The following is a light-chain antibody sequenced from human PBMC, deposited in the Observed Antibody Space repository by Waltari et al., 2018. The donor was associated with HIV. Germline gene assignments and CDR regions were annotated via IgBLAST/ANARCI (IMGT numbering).Light chain of an antibody. CDR3: SSYTASSTLDVV. J-gene: IGLJ2*01. CDR2: EVS. V-gene: IGLV2-14*03. CDR1: SSDIGAYNY. Sequence: QSALTQAASVSGSPGQSITISCTGSSSDIGAYNYVSWYQQHPHKVPTLVIYEVSNRPSVISNRFSGSKSGNTASLTISGLQADDEASYYCSSYTASSTLDVVFGGGTRLTVL.